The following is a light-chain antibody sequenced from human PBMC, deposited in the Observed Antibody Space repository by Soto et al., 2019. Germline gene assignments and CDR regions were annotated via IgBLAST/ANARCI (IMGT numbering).Light chain of an antibody. CDR2: DAS. CDR1: QDISNY. V-gene: IGKV1-39*01. CDR3: QQSYTTVYT. J-gene: IGKJ2*01. Sequence: DIQMTQSPSSLSASVGDRFTITCQASQDISNYLNWYQQKPGKAPKLLIYDASNLETGVPSRFSGSGSGTDFALTITSLQPDDSATYYCQQSYTTVYTFGQGTKVDI.